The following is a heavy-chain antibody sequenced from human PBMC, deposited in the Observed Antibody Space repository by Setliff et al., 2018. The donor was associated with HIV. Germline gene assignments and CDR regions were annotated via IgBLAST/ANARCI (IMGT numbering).Heavy chain of an antibody. Sequence: SETLSLTCTVSGGSISSSSHYWGWIRQPPGKGLEWIGYISSSGRTSYNPSLKSRVTMSLDTSKNQYSLKVNSVTAADTAVYYCARETSSSWFDYWGQGSLVTVSS. V-gene: IGHV4-39*02. D-gene: IGHD6-13*01. J-gene: IGHJ4*02. CDR2: ISSSGRT. CDR1: GGSISSSSHY. CDR3: ARETSSSWFDY.